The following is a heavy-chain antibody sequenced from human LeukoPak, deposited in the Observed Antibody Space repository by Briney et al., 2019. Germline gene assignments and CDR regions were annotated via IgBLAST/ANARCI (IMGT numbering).Heavy chain of an antibody. V-gene: IGHV3-43*01. J-gene: IGHJ3*01. CDR3: AKDPNGDYVGAFDF. CDR1: GFTFDDYS. D-gene: IGHD4-17*01. CDR2: ISWDGGIT. Sequence: GGSLRLSCAASGFTFDDYSMHWVRQAPGKGLEWVSFISWDGGITYYADSVKGRFTISRDNSKNTLFLQMNSLRADDTAVYYCAKDPNGDYVGAFDFWGQGTMVSVSS.